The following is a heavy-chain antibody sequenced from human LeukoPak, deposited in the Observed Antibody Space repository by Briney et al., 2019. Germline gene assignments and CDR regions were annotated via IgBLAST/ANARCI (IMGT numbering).Heavy chain of an antibody. Sequence: PSETLSLTCAVYGGSFSGYYWSWIRQPPGKGLEWIGEINHSGSTNYNPSLKSRVTISVDTSKNQFSLKLSSVTAADTAVYYCARGEGGQDVWGQGTTVTVSS. D-gene: IGHD2-15*01. V-gene: IGHV4-34*01. CDR1: GGSFSGYY. CDR3: ARGEGGQDV. J-gene: IGHJ6*02. CDR2: INHSGST.